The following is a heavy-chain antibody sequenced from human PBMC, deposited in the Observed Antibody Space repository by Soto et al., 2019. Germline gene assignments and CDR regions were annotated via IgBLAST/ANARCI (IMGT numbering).Heavy chain of an antibody. D-gene: IGHD6-25*01. CDR3: VRDASSGYRGWWDP. Sequence: QVQMVQSGNEVKKPGASVMVSCKTSGYTFTSYGVSWVRQAPGQGREWIGLISPYNGETFYARKFQGRVTVTADRATDTVYMELRSLTSDVTAVYYCVRDASSGYRGWWDPWGQGTLVTVSS. J-gene: IGHJ5*02. CDR2: ISPYNGET. CDR1: GYTFTSYG. V-gene: IGHV1-18*01.